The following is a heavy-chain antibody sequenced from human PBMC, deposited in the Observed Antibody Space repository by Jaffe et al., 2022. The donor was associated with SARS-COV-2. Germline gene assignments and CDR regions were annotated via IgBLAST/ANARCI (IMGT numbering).Heavy chain of an antibody. J-gene: IGHJ4*02. Sequence: QVQLVESGGGVVQPGRSLRLSCAASGFTFSSYGMHWVRQAPGKGLEWVAVISYDGSNKYYADSVKGRFTISRDNSKNTLYLQMNSLRAEDTAVYYCANGQYSGRNYYDSSGQSPAVDYWGQGTLVTVSS. CDR3: ANGQYSGRNYYDSSGQSPAVDY. CDR2: ISYDGSNK. CDR1: GFTFSSYG. D-gene: IGHD3-22*01. V-gene: IGHV3-30*18.